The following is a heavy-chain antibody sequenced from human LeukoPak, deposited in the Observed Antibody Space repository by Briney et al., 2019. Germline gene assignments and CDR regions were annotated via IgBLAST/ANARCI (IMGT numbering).Heavy chain of an antibody. Sequence: ASVKVSCKASGYTFTGYYMHWVRQAPGQGLEWMGWINPNSGGTNYAQKSQGRVTMTRDTSISTAYMELSRLRSDDTAVYYCARVRYVSSGRYAALPNYWGQGTLVTVSS. J-gene: IGHJ4*02. CDR3: ARVRYVSSGRYAALPNY. D-gene: IGHD6-19*01. V-gene: IGHV1-2*02. CDR2: INPNSGGT. CDR1: GYTFTGYY.